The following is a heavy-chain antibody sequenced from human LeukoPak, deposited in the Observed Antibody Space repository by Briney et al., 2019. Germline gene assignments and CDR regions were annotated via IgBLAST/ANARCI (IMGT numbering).Heavy chain of an antibody. CDR1: GFTVSSNY. CDR2: IYSGGST. Sequence: TGGSLRLSCAASGFTVSSNYMSWVRQAPGKGLEWVSVIYSGGSTYYADSVKGRFTISRDNSKNTLYLQMNSLRAEDTAVYYCAKASWVSNADAVLWGQGTVVTVSS. V-gene: IGHV3-66*01. J-gene: IGHJ4*02. CDR3: AKASWVSNADAVL. D-gene: IGHD1-1*01.